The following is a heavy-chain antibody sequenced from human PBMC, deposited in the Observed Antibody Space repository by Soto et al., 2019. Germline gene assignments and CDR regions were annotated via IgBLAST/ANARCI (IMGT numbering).Heavy chain of an antibody. CDR1: GGSFSGYY. V-gene: IGHV4-34*01. J-gene: IGHJ4*02. D-gene: IGHD3-22*01. CDR2: INHSGST. CDR3: ARDRTSSGYYFDYSLDY. Sequence: PSETLSLTCAVYGGSFSGYYWSWIRQPPGKGLEWIGEINHSGSTNYNPSLKSRVTISVDTSKNQFSLKLSSVTAADTAVYYCARDRTSSGYYFDYSLDYWGQGTRVTVSS.